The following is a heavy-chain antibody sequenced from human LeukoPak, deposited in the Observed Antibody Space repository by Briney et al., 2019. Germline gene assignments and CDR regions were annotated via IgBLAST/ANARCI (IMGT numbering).Heavy chain of an antibody. CDR1: GGTFSSYA. Sequence: SVKVSCKASGGTFSSYAIRWVRQAPGQGLEWMGRIIPIFGTANYAQKFQGRVTITTDESTSTAYMELSSLRSEDTAVYYCARGQLWFGELLNYYYMDVWGKGTTVTVSS. CDR3: ARGQLWFGELLNYYYMDV. D-gene: IGHD3-10*01. CDR2: IIPIFGTA. V-gene: IGHV1-69*05. J-gene: IGHJ6*03.